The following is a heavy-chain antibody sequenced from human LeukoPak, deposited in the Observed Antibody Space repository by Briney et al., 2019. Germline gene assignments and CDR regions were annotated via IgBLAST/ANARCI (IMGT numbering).Heavy chain of an antibody. J-gene: IGHJ4*02. CDR1: GFTFSSYG. CDR2: ISYDGSNK. CDR3: ARGLLEATTSYFDY. Sequence: GGSLRLSCAASGFTFSSYGMHWVRQAPGKGLEWVAVISYDGSNKYYADSVKGRFTISRDNSKNTLYLQMNSLRPEDTAVYYCARGLLEATTSYFDYWGQGTLVTVSS. D-gene: IGHD1-26*01. V-gene: IGHV3-30*19.